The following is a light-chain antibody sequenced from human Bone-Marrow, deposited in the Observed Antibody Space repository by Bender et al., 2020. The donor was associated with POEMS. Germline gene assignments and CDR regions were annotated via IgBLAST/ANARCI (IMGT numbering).Light chain of an antibody. J-gene: IGLJ1*01. V-gene: IGLV3-25*03. CDR3: QSKDSSGDYV. CDR2: KDT. Sequence: SSELTQPPSVSVSPGQTASITCSGDALPNQYAYWYQQKAGQAPVLMIYKDTERPSGIPERFSGSSSGTTVTLTISGVQAEDEADYYCQSKDSSGDYVFGTGTKVTVL. CDR1: ALPNQY.